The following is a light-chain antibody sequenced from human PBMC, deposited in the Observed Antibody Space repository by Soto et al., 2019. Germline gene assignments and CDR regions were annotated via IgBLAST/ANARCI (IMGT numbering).Light chain of an antibody. V-gene: IGKV3-20*01. CDR3: QQYDNLPLT. Sequence: EIVLTQSPGTLSLSPGERATLSCRASQSVSSSYLAWYQQRPGQAPRLLIFGASSRATGVPARFSGSGSGTEFTLTINSLQSEDFAVYFCQQYDNLPLTFGPGTKVDIK. CDR2: GAS. CDR1: QSVSSSY. J-gene: IGKJ3*01.